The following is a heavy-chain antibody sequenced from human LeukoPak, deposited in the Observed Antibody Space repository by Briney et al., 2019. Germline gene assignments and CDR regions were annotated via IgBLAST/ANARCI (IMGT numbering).Heavy chain of an antibody. CDR2: IYYSGST. CDR3: ARGMYYYDGSGDY. D-gene: IGHD3-22*01. V-gene: IGHV4-30-4*01. Sequence: PSQTLSLTCTVPGGSISSGDYYWSWIRQPPGKGLEWIGYIYYSGSTCYNPSLKSRVTISVDTSKNQFSLNLTSVTAADTAVYYCARGMYYYDGSGDYWGQGTLVTVSS. J-gene: IGHJ4*02. CDR1: GGSISSGDYY.